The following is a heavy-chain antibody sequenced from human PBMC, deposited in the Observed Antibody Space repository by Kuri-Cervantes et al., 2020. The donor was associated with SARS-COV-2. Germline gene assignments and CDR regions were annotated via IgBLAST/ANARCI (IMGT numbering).Heavy chain of an antibody. J-gene: IGHJ6*03. Sequence: LRLSCTVSGGSISSGSYYWSWIRQPAGKGLEWIGRIYISGSTNYNPSLKSRVTISVDTSKNQFSLKLSSVTAADTAVYYCAGALISSSWAYYMDVWGKGTTVTVSS. V-gene: IGHV4-61*02. CDR2: IYISGST. D-gene: IGHD6-13*01. CDR3: AGALISSSWAYYMDV. CDR1: GGSISSGSYY.